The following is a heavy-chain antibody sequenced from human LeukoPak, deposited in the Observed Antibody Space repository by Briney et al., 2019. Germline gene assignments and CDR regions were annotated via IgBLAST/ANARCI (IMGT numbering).Heavy chain of an antibody. Sequence: SETLSLTCTVSGGSISSSSYYWGWIRQPPGKGLEWIGSIYYSGSTYYNPSLKSRVTISVDTSKDQFSLKLSSVTAADTAVYYCARGLYSSSWYRKGNYFDYWGQGTLVTVSS. CDR3: ARGLYSSSWYRKGNYFDY. CDR1: GGSISSSSYY. J-gene: IGHJ4*02. CDR2: IYYSGST. D-gene: IGHD6-13*01. V-gene: IGHV4-39*07.